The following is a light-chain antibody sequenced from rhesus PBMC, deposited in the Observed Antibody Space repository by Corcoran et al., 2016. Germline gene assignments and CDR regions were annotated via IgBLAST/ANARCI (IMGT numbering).Light chain of an antibody. V-gene: IGLV2-32*02. CDR3: SLYVGIDTYI. CDR1: RRDIGNYNS. Sequence: QAALTQPRSVAGSPGQSVTISCIGTRRDIGNYNSVSWYQQPPVTAPKVIIYEVSKRPSGVFDRFSGSKSGNTASLTISGLQAEDVADYYRSLYVGIDTYIFGTGTRLSVL. J-gene: IGLJ1*01. CDR2: EVS.